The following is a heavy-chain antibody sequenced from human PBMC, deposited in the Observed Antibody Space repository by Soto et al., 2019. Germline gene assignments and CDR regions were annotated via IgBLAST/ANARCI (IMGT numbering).Heavy chain of an antibody. J-gene: IGHJ4*03. CDR3: AKRHYYGSGSFALAT. V-gene: IGHV3-23*01. D-gene: IGHD3-10*01. CDR2: VSGDGYAS. Sequence: GSLRLSCAGSGFTFSSNAMSWVRQAPGKGLEWVSSVSGDGYASDYADSVKGRFTVSRHNSKNTLYLQMNSLRAEDTAVYYCAKRHYYGSGSFALATWGQGTLVTVSS. CDR1: GFTFSSNA.